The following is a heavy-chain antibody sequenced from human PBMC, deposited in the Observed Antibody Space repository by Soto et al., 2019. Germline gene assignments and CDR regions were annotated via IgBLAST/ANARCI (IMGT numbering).Heavy chain of an antibody. CDR1: HYTFTSYG. Sequence: QPQLVQSGPEVKKPGASVKVSCKASHYTFTSYGVSWVRQAPGQGLEWMGWISSQNGNTVYAQNFQGRVTLTTDTSTSTAFMELRSLQSDDTALYYCARVRHYYTSDRVDYWGQGTLVTVSS. CDR3: ARVRHYYTSDRVDY. CDR2: ISSQNGNT. V-gene: IGHV1-18*01. J-gene: IGHJ4*02. D-gene: IGHD3-10*01.